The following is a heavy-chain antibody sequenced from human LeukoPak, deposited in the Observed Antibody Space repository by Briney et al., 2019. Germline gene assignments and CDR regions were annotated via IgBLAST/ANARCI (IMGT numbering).Heavy chain of an antibody. V-gene: IGHV3-48*01. CDR1: GFTFSSYS. CDR2: ISSSSSTI. J-gene: IGHJ3*02. CDR3: ESGDAFDI. Sequence: GGSLRLSCAASGFTFSSYSMNWVRQAPGEGLEWVSYISSSSSTIYYADSVKGRFTISRDNAKNSLYLQMNSLRAEDTAVYYCESGDAFDIWGQGTMVTVSS.